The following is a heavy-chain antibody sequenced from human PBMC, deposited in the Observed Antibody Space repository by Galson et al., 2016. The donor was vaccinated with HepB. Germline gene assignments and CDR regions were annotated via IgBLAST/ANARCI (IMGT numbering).Heavy chain of an antibody. J-gene: IGHJ6*02. CDR3: AGDGIQLGRLSYQSYYGLDV. CDR2: IDPSDSYT. D-gene: IGHD1-1*01. Sequence: QSGAEVKKPGESLRISCKGSGYTFSNYWINWVRQKPGEGLELIGKIDPSDSYTSYSPSFQGRVFISADKSINTAYLQWSSLEASDTAIYYCAGDGIQLGRLSYQSYYGLDVWGQGTTVTVSS. V-gene: IGHV5-10-1*01. CDR1: GYTFSNYW.